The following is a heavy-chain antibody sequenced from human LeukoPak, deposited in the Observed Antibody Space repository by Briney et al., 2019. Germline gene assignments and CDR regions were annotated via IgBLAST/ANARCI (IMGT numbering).Heavy chain of an antibody. CDR3: WYGGGRAPCGLDV. V-gene: IGHV1-69*02. CDR1: GGTFSSYT. Sequence: GASVKVSCKASGGTFSSYTISWVRQAPGQGLEWMGRIIPILGIANYAQKFQGRVTITADKSTSTAYMELSSLRSEDTAVYYCWYGGGRAPCGLDVWAKGPRVTVSS. J-gene: IGHJ6*04. D-gene: IGHD6-19*01. CDR2: IIPILGIA.